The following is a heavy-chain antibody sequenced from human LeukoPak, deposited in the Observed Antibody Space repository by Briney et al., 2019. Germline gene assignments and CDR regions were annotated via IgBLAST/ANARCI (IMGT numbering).Heavy chain of an antibody. CDR2: IYSSGST. CDR3: ARGLGSNYYYYYMDV. J-gene: IGHJ6*03. D-gene: IGHD3-10*01. CDR1: GDSISTSSSY. V-gene: IGHV4-39*07. Sequence: SETLSLTCSVSGDSISTSSSYWGWIRQPPGKGLEWIGRIYSSGSTNYNLSLKSRVTMSVDTSKNEFSLKLSAVTAADTAVYYCARGLGSNYYYYYMDVWGKGTTVTISS.